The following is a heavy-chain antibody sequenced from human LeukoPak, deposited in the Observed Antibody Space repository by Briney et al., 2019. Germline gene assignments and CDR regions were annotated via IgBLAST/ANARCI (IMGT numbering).Heavy chain of an antibody. Sequence: GGSLRLSCAASGFTFSSYWMNWVRQAPGKGLVWVSRIASDGSSTTYADSVKGRFSVSRDNAKNTLYLQMNSLRVEDTAVYYCARGRPHGNDYWGQGTLVTVSS. V-gene: IGHV3-74*01. CDR3: ARGRPHGNDY. CDR2: IASDGSST. D-gene: IGHD4-23*01. J-gene: IGHJ4*02. CDR1: GFTFSSYW.